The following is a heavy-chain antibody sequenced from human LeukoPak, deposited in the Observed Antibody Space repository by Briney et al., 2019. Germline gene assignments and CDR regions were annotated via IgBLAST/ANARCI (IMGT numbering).Heavy chain of an antibody. J-gene: IGHJ6*03. Sequence: GESLKISCKGSGYSFTSYWIGWVRQMPGKGLEWMGIIYPGDSDTRYSPSFQGQVTISADKSISTAYLQWSSLKASDTAMYYCARSKYSSSSSYYYHYMDVWGKGTTVTVSS. CDR2: IYPGDSDT. V-gene: IGHV5-51*01. D-gene: IGHD6-6*01. CDR3: ARSKYSSSSSYYYHYMDV. CDR1: GYSFTSYW.